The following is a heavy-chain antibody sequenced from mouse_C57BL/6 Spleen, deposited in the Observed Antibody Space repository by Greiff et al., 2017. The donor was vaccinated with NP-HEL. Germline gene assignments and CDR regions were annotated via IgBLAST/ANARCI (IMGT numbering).Heavy chain of an antibody. CDR2: IYPGSGST. CDR3: ARYDYDEDWYFDV. D-gene: IGHD2-4*01. Sequence: QVQLQQPGAELVKPGASAKMSCKASGYTFTSYWITWVKQRPGQGLEWIGDIYPGSGSTNYNEKFKSKATLTVDTSSSTAYMQLSSLTSEDSAVYYCARYDYDEDWYFDVWGTGTTVTVSS. CDR1: GYTFTSYW. V-gene: IGHV1-55*01. J-gene: IGHJ1*03.